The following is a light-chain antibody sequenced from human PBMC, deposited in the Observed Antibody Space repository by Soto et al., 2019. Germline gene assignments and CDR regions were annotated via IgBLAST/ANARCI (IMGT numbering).Light chain of an antibody. CDR1: QTISTS. CDR3: QQSYTTPWT. J-gene: IGKJ1*01. V-gene: IGKV1-39*01. CDR2: TAS. Sequence: DIQMTQSPSPLSASVGDRVTITCRASQTISTSLNWYQQKPGTVPRLVIYTASKLQAGVPSRFSGSGSGTDFTLTISSLQPEDFSTYYCQQSYTTPWTFGRGTKVEIK.